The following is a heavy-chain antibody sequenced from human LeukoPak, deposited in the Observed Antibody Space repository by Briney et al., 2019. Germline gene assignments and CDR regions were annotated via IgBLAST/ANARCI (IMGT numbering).Heavy chain of an antibody. D-gene: IGHD6-6*01. Sequence: GGSLRLSCAASGFTFSSYDMHWVRQATGKGLEWVSAIGTAGDTYYPGSVKGRFTISRENAKNSLYLQMNSLRAEDTAVYYCARGLYSSSTGDASDIWGQGTMVTVSS. J-gene: IGHJ3*02. CDR3: ARGLYSSSTGDASDI. CDR2: IGTAGDT. CDR1: GFTFSSYD. V-gene: IGHV3-13*01.